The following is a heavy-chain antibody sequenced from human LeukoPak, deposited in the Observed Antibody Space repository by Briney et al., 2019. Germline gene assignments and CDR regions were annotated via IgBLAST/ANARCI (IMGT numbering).Heavy chain of an antibody. J-gene: IGHJ6*03. V-gene: IGHV1-8*01. CDR1: GYTFTSYD. CDR3: ARGFPDTGLRGLYYYMDV. Sequence: ASVKVSCKASGYTFTSYDINWVRQATGQGLEWMGWMNPNSGNTGYAQKFQGRVTMTRNTSISTAYMELSSLRSEDTAVYYCARGFPDTGLRGLYYYMDVWGKGTPVTVSS. D-gene: IGHD3-10*01. CDR2: MNPNSGNT.